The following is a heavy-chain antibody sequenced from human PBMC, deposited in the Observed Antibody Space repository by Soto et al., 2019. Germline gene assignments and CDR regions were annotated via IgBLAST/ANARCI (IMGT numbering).Heavy chain of an antibody. CDR1: GFTFNNYA. CDR2: ISGGGDTT. Sequence: EVQLLESGGGLVQPGGALRLSCSASGFTFNNYAITWLRQAPETGLEWLSAISGGGDTTSYADSVKGRYTVSRDGSKNTLYLQMSSLRTNDTALYYCAKGQCGSGSLTPSVDFWCHGTLVTVSS. J-gene: IGHJ4*01. CDR3: AKGQCGSGSLTPSVDF. V-gene: IGHV3-23*01. D-gene: IGHD3-10*01.